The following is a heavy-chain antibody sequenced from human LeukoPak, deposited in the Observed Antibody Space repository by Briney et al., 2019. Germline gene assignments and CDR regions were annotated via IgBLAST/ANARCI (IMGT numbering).Heavy chain of an antibody. Sequence: SETLSLTCTVSGGSISSYYWSWIRQPPGKGLEWIGYIYYSGSTNYNPSLKSRVTISVDTSKNQFSLKLSSVTAADTAVYYCARTYYDILTGGVGPFDYWGQGTLVTVSS. CDR2: IYYSGST. D-gene: IGHD3-9*01. CDR1: GGSISSYY. V-gene: IGHV4-59*12. J-gene: IGHJ4*02. CDR3: ARTYYDILTGGVGPFDY.